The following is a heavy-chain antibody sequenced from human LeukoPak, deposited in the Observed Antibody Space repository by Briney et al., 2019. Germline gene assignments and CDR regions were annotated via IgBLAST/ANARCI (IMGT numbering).Heavy chain of an antibody. J-gene: IGHJ4*02. CDR1: GFTFSSYS. CDR3: ATVPRYALCY. V-gene: IGHV3-21*01. CDR2: IDSSSDYR. D-gene: IGHD1-1*01. Sequence: PGGSLRLSCAVSGFTFSSYSMYWVRQAPGKGLEWVSSIDSSSDYRYYADSVKGRFTISRDNAKNSLYLQMNSLRAEDTAVYYCATVPRYALCYWGQGTRVTVSS.